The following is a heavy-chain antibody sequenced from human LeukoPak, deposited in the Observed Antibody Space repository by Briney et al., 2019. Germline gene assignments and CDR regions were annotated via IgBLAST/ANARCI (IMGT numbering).Heavy chain of an antibody. CDR2: IYTSGST. CDR1: GGSFSGYY. Sequence: SETLSLTCAVYGGSFSGYYWSWIRQPAGKGLEWIGRIYTSGSTNYNPSLRSRVTMSVDTSKDQFSLKLSSVTAADTAVYYCASSVLVPAALSYYYYYMDVWGKGTTVTVSS. J-gene: IGHJ6*03. V-gene: IGHV4-59*10. D-gene: IGHD2-2*01. CDR3: ASSVLVPAALSYYYYYMDV.